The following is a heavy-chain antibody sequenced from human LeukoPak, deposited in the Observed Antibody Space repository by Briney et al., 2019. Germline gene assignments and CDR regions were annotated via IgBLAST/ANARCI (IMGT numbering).Heavy chain of an antibody. J-gene: IGHJ4*02. V-gene: IGHV4-59*08. CDR2: IYYSGST. CDR3: ARHEYIASYFDY. CDR1: GGSISSYY. Sequence: SETLSLTCTVSGGSISSYYLSWIRQPPGKGLEWIGYIYYSGSTNYNPSLKSRVTISVDTSKNQFSLKLSSVTAADTAVYYCARHEYIASYFDYWGQGTLVTVSS. D-gene: IGHD6-6*01.